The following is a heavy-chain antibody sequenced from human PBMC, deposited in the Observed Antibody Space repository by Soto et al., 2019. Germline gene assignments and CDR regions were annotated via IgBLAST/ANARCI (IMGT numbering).Heavy chain of an antibody. Sequence: TGGSLRLSCAASGFTFSSYAMSWVRQAPGKGLEWVSVISGSGGSTYYADSVKGRFTISRDNSKNTLNLQMNSLRAEDTAVYYCAKGGDVVTAIRTLDYWGQGTLVTVSS. D-gene: IGHD2-21*02. CDR1: GFTFSSYA. CDR3: AKGGDVVTAIRTLDY. J-gene: IGHJ4*02. V-gene: IGHV3-23*01. CDR2: ISGSGGST.